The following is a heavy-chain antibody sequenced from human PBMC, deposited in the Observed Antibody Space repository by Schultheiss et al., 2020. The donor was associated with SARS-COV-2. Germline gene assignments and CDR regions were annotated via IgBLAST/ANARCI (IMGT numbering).Heavy chain of an antibody. CDR1: GFTVSSNY. J-gene: IGHJ4*02. CDR3: ARDLRGVAAAGQY. V-gene: IGHV3-23*01. Sequence: GESLKISCAASGFTVSSNYMSWVRQAPGKGLEWVSAISGSGGSTYYADSVKGRFTISRDNAKNTLYLQMNSLRAEDTAVYYCARDLRGVAAAGQYWGQGTLVTVSS. D-gene: IGHD6-13*01. CDR2: ISGSGGST.